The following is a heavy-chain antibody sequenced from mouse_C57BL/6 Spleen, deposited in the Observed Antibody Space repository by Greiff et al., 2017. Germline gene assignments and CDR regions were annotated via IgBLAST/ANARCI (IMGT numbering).Heavy chain of an antibody. CDR2: IDPSDSYT. J-gene: IGHJ3*01. CDR3: ARWGNYTD. V-gene: IGHV1-69*01. CDR1: GYTFTSYW. D-gene: IGHD2-1*01. Sequence: QVQLQQPGAELVMPGASVKLSCKASGYTFTSYWLHWVKQRPGQGLEWIGEIDPSDSYTNYNQKFKGKSTLTVDKSSSTAYMQLSSLTSEDSAVYYCARWGNYTDWGQGTLVTVSA.